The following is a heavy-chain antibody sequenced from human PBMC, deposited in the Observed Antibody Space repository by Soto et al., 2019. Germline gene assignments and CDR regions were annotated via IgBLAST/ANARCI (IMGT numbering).Heavy chain of an antibody. CDR1: EFTFSSYA. J-gene: IGHJ4*02. V-gene: IGHV3-23*01. CDR3: AKGLTSTSRTLEV. D-gene: IGHD2-2*01. CDR2: ISGSGGST. Sequence: EVQLLESGGGLVQPGGSLRLSCAASEFTFSSYAMSWVRQAPGKGLEWVSAISGSGGSTYYADSVKGRFTISRDNSKNTLYLQMNSLRAEDTAIYYCAKGLTSTSRTLEVWGQGTLVTVSS.